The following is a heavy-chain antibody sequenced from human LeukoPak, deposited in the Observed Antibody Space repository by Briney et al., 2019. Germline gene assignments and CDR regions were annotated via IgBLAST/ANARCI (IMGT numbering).Heavy chain of an antibody. CDR2: ISYDGSNK. V-gene: IGHV3-30-3*01. CDR3: AKVVSDTAKNQPYYFDY. J-gene: IGHJ4*02. CDR1: GFTFSSYA. Sequence: PGGSLRLSCAASGFTFSSYAMHWVRQAPGKGLEWVAVISYDGSNKYYADSVKGRFTISRDNSKNTLYLQMNSLRAEDTAVYYCAKVVSDTAKNQPYYFDYWGQGTLVTVSS. D-gene: IGHD5-18*01.